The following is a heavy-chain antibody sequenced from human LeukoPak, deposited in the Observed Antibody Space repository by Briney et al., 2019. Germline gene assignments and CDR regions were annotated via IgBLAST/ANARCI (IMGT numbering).Heavy chain of an antibody. CDR2: IYYSGST. J-gene: IGHJ4*02. CDR3: ARARNYYDSSADY. CDR1: GGSISSSSYY. V-gene: IGHV4-39*07. Sequence: SETLSLTCTVSGGSISSSSYYWGWIRQPPGKGLEWIGSIYYSGSTYYNPSLKSRVTISVDTSKNQFSLKLSSVTAADTAVYYCARARNYYDSSADYWGQGTLVTVSS. D-gene: IGHD3-22*01.